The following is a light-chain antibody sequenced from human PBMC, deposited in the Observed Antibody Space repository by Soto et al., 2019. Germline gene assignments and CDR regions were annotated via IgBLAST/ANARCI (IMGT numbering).Light chain of an antibody. J-gene: IGKJ2*01. CDR1: PGVSNT. Sequence: EIVMTQSPATVSLSPGERATLSCRASPGVSNTLAWYQQRPGQAPRLLIYGASIRAPGIPARFSGGGSGTEFTLTITSLQSEDFAVYYCQQYENWPYTFGQGTKLRSN. CDR2: GAS. V-gene: IGKV3-15*01. CDR3: QQYENWPYT.